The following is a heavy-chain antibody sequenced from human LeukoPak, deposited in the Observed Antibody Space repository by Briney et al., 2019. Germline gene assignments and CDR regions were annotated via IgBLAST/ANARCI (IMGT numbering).Heavy chain of an antibody. J-gene: IGHJ4*02. CDR3: ARARGGCDLDY. CDR1: GFTFSSYW. CDR2: IKQDGSEK. V-gene: IGHV3-7*01. Sequence: GGSLRLSCAASGFTFSSYWMSWVRQAPGKGLEWVANIKQDGSEKYYVDSVKGRFTISRDNAKNSLFLQMNSLRAEDTAVYYCARARGGCDLDYWGQGTLVTVSS. D-gene: IGHD5-12*01.